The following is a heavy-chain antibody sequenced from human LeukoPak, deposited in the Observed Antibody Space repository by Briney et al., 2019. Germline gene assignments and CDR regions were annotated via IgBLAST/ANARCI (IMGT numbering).Heavy chain of an antibody. CDR1: GFTLSTYS. CDR2: ISSSSYI. Sequence: GGSLRLSCAASGFTLSTYSMNWVRQAPGKGLEWVSSISSSSYIFYGDSVKGRFTISRDNAKNSLYLQMNSLRDEDTAVYYCAREASQIKDMDLWGQGTTVTVSS. J-gene: IGHJ6*02. CDR3: AREASQIKDMDL. V-gene: IGHV3-21*01.